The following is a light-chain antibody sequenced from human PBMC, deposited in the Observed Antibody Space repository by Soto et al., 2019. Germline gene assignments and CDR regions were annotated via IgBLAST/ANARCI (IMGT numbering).Light chain of an antibody. CDR3: QQYNSYPIT. V-gene: IGKV1-5*03. CDR2: KAS. Sequence: DTQMTQFPSTLSASLGDRVTITCRASQSISSWLAWYQQKPGKVPNLLMYKASSLETGVPSRFSGSGSGTDFTLTINNLQPDDFGTYFCQQYNSYPITFGQGTRLEIK. CDR1: QSISSW. J-gene: IGKJ5*01.